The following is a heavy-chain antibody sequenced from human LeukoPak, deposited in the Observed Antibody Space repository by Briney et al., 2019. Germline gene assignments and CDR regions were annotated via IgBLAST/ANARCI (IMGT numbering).Heavy chain of an antibody. CDR1: GFTFSSYW. CDR3: AKESGPYDYVWGSYRLTYYYYYYMDV. Sequence: GGSLRLSCAASGFTFSSYWMHWVRQAPGKGLVWVSRINSDGSSTSYADSVKGRFTISRDNAKNTLYLQMNSLRAEDTAVYYCAKESGPYDYVWGSYRLTYYYYYYMDVWGKGTTVTVSS. CDR2: INSDGSST. D-gene: IGHD3-16*02. J-gene: IGHJ6*03. V-gene: IGHV3-74*01.